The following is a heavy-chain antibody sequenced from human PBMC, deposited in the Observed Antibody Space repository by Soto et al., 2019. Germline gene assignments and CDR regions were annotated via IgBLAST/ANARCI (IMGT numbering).Heavy chain of an antibody. J-gene: IGHJ3*02. V-gene: IGHV4-34*01. CDR1: GGSFSGYY. CDR3: ARVIFGSDSSGKEAFDI. Sequence: SETLSLTCAVYGGSFSGYYWSWIRQPPGKGLEWIGEINHSGSTNYNPSLKSRVTISVDTSKNQFSLKLSSVTAADTAVYYCARVIFGSDSSGKEAFDIWGQGTMVTVSS. D-gene: IGHD3-22*01. CDR2: INHSGST.